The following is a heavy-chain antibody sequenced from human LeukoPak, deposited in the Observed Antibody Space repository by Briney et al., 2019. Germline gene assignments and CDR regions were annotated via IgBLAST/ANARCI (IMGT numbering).Heavy chain of an antibody. CDR3: ARDSRDRCSGGSCYDYYYMDV. J-gene: IGHJ6*03. CDR2: INPTGGST. CDR1: GYTFTRYY. D-gene: IGHD2-15*01. Sequence: PRASVKVSCKASGYTFTRYYVHWVRQAPGQGLEWMGIINPTGGSTSYAQKFQGRVTMTRDMSTSTVYMQLSSLRSEDTAVYYCARDSRDRCSGGSCYDYYYMDVWGKGTTVTISS. V-gene: IGHV1-46*01.